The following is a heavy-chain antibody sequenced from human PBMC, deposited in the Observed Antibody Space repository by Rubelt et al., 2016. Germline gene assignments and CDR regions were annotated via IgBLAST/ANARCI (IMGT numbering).Heavy chain of an antibody. V-gene: IGHV1-18*01. D-gene: IGHD2-2*01. CDR1: GYTFTTYG. CDR3: ARGYCSSANCLFNWFDP. J-gene: IGHJ5*02. CDR2: IRTYNGNT. Sequence: QVQLVQSGAEVKKPGASVKVSCKASGYTFTTYGISWVRQAPGQGLEWMGWIRTYNGNTNYAQKLKGRVTMTTDTSTSTADMGLRSLRSDDTAMYFCARGYCSSANCLFNWFDPWGQGTLVTVSS.